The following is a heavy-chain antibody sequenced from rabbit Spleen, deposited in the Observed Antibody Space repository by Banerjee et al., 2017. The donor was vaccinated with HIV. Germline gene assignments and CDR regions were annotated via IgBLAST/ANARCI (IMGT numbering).Heavy chain of an antibody. CDR3: ARGASSSGYYSL. Sequence: QLTETGGGLVQPGGSLTLSCKASGIDFTNYYITLVRQAPGKGLEWIGIIYAARGSTDYASWVNGRVTISSDNAQSTVDLKLTSLTAADTATYFCARGASSSGYYSLWGPGTLVTVS. CDR2: IYAARGST. J-gene: IGHJ6*01. D-gene: IGHD1-1*01. V-gene: IGHV1S7*01. CDR1: GIDFTNYY.